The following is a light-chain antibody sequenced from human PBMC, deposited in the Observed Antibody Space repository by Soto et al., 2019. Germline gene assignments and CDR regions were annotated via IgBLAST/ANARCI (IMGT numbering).Light chain of an antibody. CDR3: SSYADSSNV. J-gene: IGLJ1*01. Sequence: QSVLTQPPSASGSPGQSVAISCTGTSSDVGGYNYVSWYQQHPVKAPKLIIYEVNKRPSGVPDRFSGSNSGNTASLTVSGLQAEDESDYYSSSYADSSNVFGNGTKLTVL. V-gene: IGLV2-8*01. CDR1: SSDVGGYNY. CDR2: EVN.